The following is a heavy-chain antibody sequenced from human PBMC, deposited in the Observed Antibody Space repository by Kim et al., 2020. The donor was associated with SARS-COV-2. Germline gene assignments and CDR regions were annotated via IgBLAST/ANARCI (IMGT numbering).Heavy chain of an antibody. CDR3: AREGIAVGWFDP. J-gene: IGHJ5*02. CDR2: INAGNGNT. V-gene: IGHV1-3*01. Sequence: ASVKVSCKASGYTFTSYAMHWVRQAPGQRLEWMGWINAGNGNTKYSQKFQGRVTITRDTSASTAYMELSSLRSEDTAVYYCAREGIAVGWFDPWGQGTLVTVSS. CDR1: GYTFTSYA. D-gene: IGHD6-19*01.